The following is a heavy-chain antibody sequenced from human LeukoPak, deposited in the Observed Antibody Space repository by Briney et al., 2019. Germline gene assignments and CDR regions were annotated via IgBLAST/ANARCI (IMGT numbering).Heavy chain of an antibody. CDR2: INPYSGGA. Sequence: GASVKVSCKASGYSFTDYFIHWGRQAPARGLEWMGRINPYSGGAYYQPNFQGRVTMTRDTSLSTAYMEVNSLTSADTAVYLGAGDLSSTSIWELDTWGQRTKVTVSS. CDR3: AGDLSSTSIWELDT. V-gene: IGHV1-2*06. CDR1: GYSFTDYF. D-gene: IGHD7-27*01. J-gene: IGHJ5*02.